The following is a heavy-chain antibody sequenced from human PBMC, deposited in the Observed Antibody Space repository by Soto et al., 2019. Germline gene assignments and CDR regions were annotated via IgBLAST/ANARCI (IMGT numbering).Heavy chain of an antibody. D-gene: IGHD2-15*01. CDR3: ARGIWTASDTQYYFDY. CDR2: INAGNGRV. CDR1: GYTFTDYA. Sequence: QVQLVQSGAEEKKPGASVKVSCKASGYTFTDYAMQWVRQAPGQRPEWMGWINAGNGRVEYSQKFRGRVTITRDASASTAYMELSSLSYEDTALYYCARGIWTASDTQYYFDYWGQGTLVTVSS. V-gene: IGHV1-3*05. J-gene: IGHJ4*02.